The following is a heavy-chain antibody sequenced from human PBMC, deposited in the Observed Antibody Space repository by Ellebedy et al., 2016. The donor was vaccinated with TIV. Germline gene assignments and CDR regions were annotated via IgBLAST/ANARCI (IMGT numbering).Heavy chain of an antibody. V-gene: IGHV1-46*03. J-gene: IGHJ4*02. CDR2: INPSGGST. Sequence: AASVKVSCKASGYTFTSYYMHWVRQAPGQGLEWMGIINPSGGSTSYAQKLQGRVTMTRDTSTSTVYMELRRLRSDDTAVYYCARGMRQGLWWPYFDYWGQGTLVTVFS. D-gene: IGHD2-21*01. CDR3: ARGMRQGLWWPYFDY. CDR1: GYTFTSYY.